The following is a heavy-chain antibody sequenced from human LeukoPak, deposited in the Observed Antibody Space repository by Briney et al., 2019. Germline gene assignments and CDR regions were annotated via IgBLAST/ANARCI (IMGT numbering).Heavy chain of an antibody. CDR2: ISGSSSYI. CDR3: ARDLEAYCSGGSCQAFDY. V-gene: IGHV3-21*01. J-gene: IGHJ4*02. D-gene: IGHD2-15*01. Sequence: PGGSLRLSCAASGFTFSNYGMHWVRQAPGKGLEWVSSISGSSSYIYYADSVKGRFTISRDNARNSLYLQMSSLRAEDTALYYCARDLEAYCSGGSCQAFDYWGQGTLVTVSS. CDR1: GFTFSNYG.